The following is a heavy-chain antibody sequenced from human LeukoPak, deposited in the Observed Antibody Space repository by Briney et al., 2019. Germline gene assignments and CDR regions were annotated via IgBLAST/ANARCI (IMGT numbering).Heavy chain of an antibody. V-gene: IGHV1-3*01. J-gene: IGHJ6*02. CDR3: AKDRGLGSYYNLDVMDV. CDR2: INAGNGNT. D-gene: IGHD3-10*01. CDR1: GYTFTSYA. Sequence: GASVKVSCKASGYTFTSYAMHWVRQAPGQRLEWMGWINAGNGNTKYSQKFQGRVTITRDTSASTAYMELSSLRSEDTAVYYCAKDRGLGSYYNLDVMDVWGQGTTVTVSS.